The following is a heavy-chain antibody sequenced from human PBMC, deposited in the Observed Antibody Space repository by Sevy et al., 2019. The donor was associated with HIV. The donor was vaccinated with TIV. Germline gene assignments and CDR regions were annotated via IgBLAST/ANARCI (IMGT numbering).Heavy chain of an antibody. J-gene: IGHJ4*02. V-gene: IGHV4-34*01. CDR2: INNSGTT. D-gene: IGHD6-19*01. Sequence: SETLSLTCAVYGGSFSDYYWSWIRQPPGKGLEWIGEINNSGTTNYNPSLKSRITISVDTSKNQFSLKVGSVTAADTAVYYSARGIGGSGWYYYWGQGTLVTVSS. CDR3: ARGIGGSGWYYY. CDR1: GGSFSDYY.